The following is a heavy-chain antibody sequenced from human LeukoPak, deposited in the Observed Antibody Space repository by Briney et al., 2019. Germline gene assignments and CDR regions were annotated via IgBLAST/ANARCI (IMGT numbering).Heavy chain of an antibody. CDR3: ASLYTKSIVAAENY. CDR2: LSFDGDEK. J-gene: IGHJ4*02. V-gene: IGHV3-30-3*01. D-gene: IGHD6-13*01. CDR1: GFTFNTYS. Sequence: GGSLRLSCIASGFTFNTYSMHWVRQAPGEGLEWVAVLSFDGDEKHYADSVKGRFTISRDNAKNSLYLQMNSLRVEDTAVYYCASLYTKSIVAAENYWGQGTLVTVSS.